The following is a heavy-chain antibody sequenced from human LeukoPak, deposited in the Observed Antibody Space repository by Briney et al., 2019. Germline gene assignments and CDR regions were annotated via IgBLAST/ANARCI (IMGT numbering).Heavy chain of an antibody. J-gene: IGHJ4*02. V-gene: IGHV4-39*07. Sequence: PSETLSLTCTVSSGSISSSSYYWGWIRQPPGKGLEWIGSIYYSGSTYYNPSLKSRVTISVDTSKNQFSLKLSSVTAADTAVYYCAREHVDYYAKFDYWGQGTLVTVSS. CDR1: SGSISSSSYY. D-gene: IGHD3-10*01. CDR2: IYYSGST. CDR3: AREHVDYYAKFDY.